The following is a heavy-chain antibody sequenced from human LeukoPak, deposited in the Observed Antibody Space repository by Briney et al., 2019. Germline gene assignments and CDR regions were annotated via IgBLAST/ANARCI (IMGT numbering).Heavy chain of an antibody. J-gene: IGHJ4*02. CDR3: ARGNSSGRGALDY. CDR1: GFTFRSYS. D-gene: IGHD5-18*01. V-gene: IGHV3-48*04. CDR2: ISSSNTTI. Sequence: GGSLRLPCAPSGFTFRSYSMNWVRQAPGKGLEWVSYISSSNTTIYYGDSVKGRFTISRDNAENSLYLQMNSLRAEDTAVYYCARGNSSGRGALDYWGQGTLVTVSS.